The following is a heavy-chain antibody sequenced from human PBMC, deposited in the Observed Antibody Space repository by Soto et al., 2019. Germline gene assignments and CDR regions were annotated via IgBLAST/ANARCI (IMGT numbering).Heavy chain of an antibody. Sequence: SETLSLTCTVSGGSMRNYFWTWIRQPPGKGLEWIGYIHYSGTTSFFPSYNPSLRSRVTISEDTSKNQFSLKLNSVAAADTAFYYCATTRGLAVGGSFDYWGQGIQVTVSS. CDR2: IHYSGTT. J-gene: IGHJ4*02. CDR1: GGSMRNYF. CDR3: ATTRGLAVGGSFDY. V-gene: IGHV4-59*08. D-gene: IGHD3-10*01.